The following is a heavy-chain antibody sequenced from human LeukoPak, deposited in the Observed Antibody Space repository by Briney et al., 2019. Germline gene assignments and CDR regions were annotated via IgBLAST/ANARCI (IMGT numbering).Heavy chain of an antibody. J-gene: IGHJ4*02. V-gene: IGHV4-38-2*02. Sequence: SETLSLACTVSGYSISGGYFWGWIRQPPGKGLEWIGSIYHSGNTYYNPSLKSRVTISVDTSMNQFSLRVTSVPAADTAVYYCSRGPTTVTTGFDYWGQGTLVTVSS. CDR2: IYHSGNT. CDR3: SRGPTTVTTGFDY. CDR1: GYSISGGYF. D-gene: IGHD4-17*01.